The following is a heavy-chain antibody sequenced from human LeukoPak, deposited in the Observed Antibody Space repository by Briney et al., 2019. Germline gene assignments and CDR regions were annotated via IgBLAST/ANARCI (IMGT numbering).Heavy chain of an antibody. D-gene: IGHD1-26*01. Sequence: PGRSLRLSCAASGFTFEDYAMPWVRQAPGKGLEWVSGISWNSGSVGYVDSVKGRFTISRDNAKNSLYLQMNSLRAEDTALYYCAKKGNLRVGMDVWGKGTTVTVSS. CDR3: AKKGNLRVGMDV. J-gene: IGHJ6*04. CDR2: ISWNSGSV. V-gene: IGHV3-9*01. CDR1: GFTFEDYA.